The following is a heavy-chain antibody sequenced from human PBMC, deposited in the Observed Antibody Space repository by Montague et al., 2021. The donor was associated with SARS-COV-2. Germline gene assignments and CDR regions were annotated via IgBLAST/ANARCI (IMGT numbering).Heavy chain of an antibody. CDR1: GVSVTDYY. D-gene: IGHD3-10*01. Sequence: SETLSLTCTVPGVSVTDYYWSWIRQPPGKGLEWVGDVLYNKGTNFNPPLKSRVAISVDTSKNQFSLRLTSVTAADTAVYYCARVRYYGSGTSLGMDVWGQGTTVTVSS. V-gene: IGHV4-59*02. CDR3: ARVRYYGSGTSLGMDV. J-gene: IGHJ6*02. CDR2: VLYNKGT.